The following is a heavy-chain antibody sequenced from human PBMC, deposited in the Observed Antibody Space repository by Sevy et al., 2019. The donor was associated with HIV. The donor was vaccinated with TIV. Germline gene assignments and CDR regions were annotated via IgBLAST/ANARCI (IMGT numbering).Heavy chain of an antibody. CDR3: AKDGLWLSVAY. Sequence: GGSLRLSCAVSGFTFSDYGMHWVRQAPGKGLEWVAFISFDGSENFYADSVKGRFTISRDSSKNTVSLQMNSLRAEDTAVYYCAKDGLWLSVAYWGQGTLVTVSS. D-gene: IGHD5-18*01. CDR2: ISFDGSEN. V-gene: IGHV3-30*18. CDR1: GFTFSDYG. J-gene: IGHJ4*02.